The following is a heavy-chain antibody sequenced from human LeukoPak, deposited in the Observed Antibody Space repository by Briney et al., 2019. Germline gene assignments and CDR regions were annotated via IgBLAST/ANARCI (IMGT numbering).Heavy chain of an antibody. CDR2: INPSGGST. V-gene: IGHV1-46*01. Sequence: ASVKVSCKASGYTFTSYYMHWVRQAPGQWLEWMGIINPSGGSTSYAQKFQGRVTMTRDTSTSTAYMELSSLRSEDTAVYYCARRSGRTKSGTYYYDSSGYYPFDYWGQGTLVTVSS. J-gene: IGHJ4*02. CDR1: GYTFTSYY. CDR3: ARRSGRTKSGTYYYDSSGYYPFDY. D-gene: IGHD3-22*01.